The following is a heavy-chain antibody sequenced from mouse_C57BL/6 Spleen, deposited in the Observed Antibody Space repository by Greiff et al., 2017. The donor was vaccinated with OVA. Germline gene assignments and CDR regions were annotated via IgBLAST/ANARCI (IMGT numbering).Heavy chain of an antibody. CDR1: GYSFTGYY. V-gene: IGHV1-42*01. CDR2: INPRTGGT. J-gene: IGHJ3*01. CDR3: ARSQATAWFAY. D-gene: IGHD3-2*02. Sequence: EVQLVESGPELVKPGASVKISCKASGYSFTGYYMNWVKQSPEKSLEWIGEINPRTGGTTYNQKFKAKATLTVDKSSSPAYMQLKSLTSEDSAVYYCARSQATAWFAYWGQGTLVTGSA.